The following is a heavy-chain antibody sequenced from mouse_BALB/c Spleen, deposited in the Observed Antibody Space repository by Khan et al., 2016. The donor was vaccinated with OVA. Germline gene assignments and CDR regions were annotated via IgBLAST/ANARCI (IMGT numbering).Heavy chain of an antibody. J-gene: IGHJ3*01. V-gene: IGHV14-4*02. CDR3: NTGDGYSAWFAY. D-gene: IGHD2-3*01. Sequence: VRLQQSGAELVRSGASVKLSCTASGFNIKDYYIHWLKQRPEQGLEWIGWIDPENGDTEYAPKFQGKATMTADTSSNTAYLQLSSLTSEATAVYYCNTGDGYSAWFAYWGQGTLVTVSA. CDR2: IDPENGDT. CDR1: GFNIKDYY.